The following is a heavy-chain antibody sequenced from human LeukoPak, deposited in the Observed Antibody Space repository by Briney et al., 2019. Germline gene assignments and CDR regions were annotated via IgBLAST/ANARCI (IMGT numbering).Heavy chain of an antibody. D-gene: IGHD2/OR15-2a*01. J-gene: IGHJ4*02. CDR1: GFTFSSYS. Sequence: GGSLRLSCAASGFTFSSYSMNWVRQAPGKGLEWVSSISSSSSYIYYAGSVKGRFTISRDNAKNSLYLQMNSLRAEDTAVYYCARPSYSTWGQGTLVTVSS. CDR2: ISSSSSYI. V-gene: IGHV3-21*01. CDR3: ARPSYST.